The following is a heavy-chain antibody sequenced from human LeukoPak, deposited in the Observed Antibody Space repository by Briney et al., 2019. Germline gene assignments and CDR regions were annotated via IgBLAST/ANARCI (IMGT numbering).Heavy chain of an antibody. CDR2: IYPGDSDT. Sequence: GESLKISCKGSGYSFTSYWVGWVRQMPGKGLEWMGIIYPGDSDTRYSPSFQGQVTISADKSISTAYLQWSSLKASDTAMYYCATLSSHSLYSSSWANWFDPWGQGTLVTVSS. CDR3: ATLSSHSLYSSSWANWFDP. J-gene: IGHJ5*02. V-gene: IGHV5-51*01. CDR1: GYSFTSYW. D-gene: IGHD6-13*01.